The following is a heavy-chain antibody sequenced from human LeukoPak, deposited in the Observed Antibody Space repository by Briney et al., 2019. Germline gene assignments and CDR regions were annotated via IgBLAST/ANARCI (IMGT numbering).Heavy chain of an antibody. CDR3: ARHGSGRYYPAEGRVDY. D-gene: IGHD3-10*01. CDR1: GYGLTRYS. V-gene: IGHV1-46*03. CDR2: INPSVGGT. J-gene: IGHJ4*02. Sequence: GASLKLSCKAFGYGLTRYSIHWVRQAPGQGLEWMGIINPSVGGTTYARKFQGRVTMTRGTSTSTVYMELSSLRSEDTAVYYCARHGSGRYYPAEGRVDYWGQGTLVTVSS.